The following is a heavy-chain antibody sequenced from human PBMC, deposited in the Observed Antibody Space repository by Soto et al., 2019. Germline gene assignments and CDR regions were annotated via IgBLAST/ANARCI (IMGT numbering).Heavy chain of an antibody. CDR3: AHGVLTGYGGYNWFHP. CDR2: IYWDDDK. J-gene: IGHJ5*02. Sequence: QITLKESGPTLVKPTQTLTLTCTFSGFSLSTSGVGVGWIRQPPGKALEWLALIYWDDDKRYSPSLKSRLTITNDPSRNRVVPTMTDMAPVDTATYYRAHGVLTGYGGYNWFHPWGQGTLVTVSS. V-gene: IGHV2-5*02. CDR1: GFSLSTSGVG. D-gene: IGHD3-9*01.